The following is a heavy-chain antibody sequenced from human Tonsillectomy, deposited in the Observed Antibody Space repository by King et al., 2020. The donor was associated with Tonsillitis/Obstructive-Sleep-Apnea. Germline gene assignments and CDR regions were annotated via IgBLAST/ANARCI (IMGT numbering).Heavy chain of an antibody. D-gene: IGHD3-16*01. Sequence: QLVQSGAEVKKPGSSVKVSCKASGGAFSSDAISWVRQAPGQGLEWMGKIIPVSGTANYAQKFQGRVTITADESTSTAYIELSSLRSEDTAVCYCARDRKGSLMIRFGGISYYYYMDVWGKGTTVTVSS. CDR1: GGAFSSDA. J-gene: IGHJ6*03. CDR2: IIPVSGTA. CDR3: ARDRKGSLMIRFGGISYYYYMDV. V-gene: IGHV1-69*15.